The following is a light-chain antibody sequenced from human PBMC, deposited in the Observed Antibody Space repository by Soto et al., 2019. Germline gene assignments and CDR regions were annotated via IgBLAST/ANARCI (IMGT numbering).Light chain of an antibody. V-gene: IGLV2-14*01. CDR2: EVS. J-gene: IGLJ1*01. CDR3: SSYTSSSTYV. Sequence: QSALTHPASVSGSPGQSITISCTGTSSDVGGYNYVSWYQQHPGKAPKLMISEVSNRPSGVSNRFSGSKSGNTASLTISGLQAEDEADYYCSSYTSSSTYVFGTGTKVTVL. CDR1: SSDVGGYNY.